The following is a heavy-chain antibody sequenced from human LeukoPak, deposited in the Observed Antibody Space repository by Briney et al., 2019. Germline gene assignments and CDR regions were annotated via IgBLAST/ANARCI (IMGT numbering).Heavy chain of an antibody. J-gene: IGHJ3*02. CDR1: GFTFDDYA. Sequence: GGSLRLSCAASGFTFDDYAMHWVRQAPGKGLEWVSGISWNSGSIGYADSVKGRFTISRDNAKNSLYLQMSSLRAEDMALYYCAKDINSYGPLLSAFDIWGQGTMVTVSS. V-gene: IGHV3-9*03. CDR3: AKDINSYGPLLSAFDI. D-gene: IGHD5-18*01. CDR2: ISWNSGSI.